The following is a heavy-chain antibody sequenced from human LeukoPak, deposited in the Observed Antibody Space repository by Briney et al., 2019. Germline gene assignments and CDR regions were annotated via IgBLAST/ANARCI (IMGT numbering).Heavy chain of an antibody. CDR3: AREVPIAVAGTIDY. CDR1: GGSISSSSYY. CDR2: IYYSGST. D-gene: IGHD6-19*01. Sequence: PSETLSLTCTVSGGSISSSSYYWGCIRQPPGKGLECIGSIYYSGSTYYNPSLKSRVTISVDTSKNQFSLKLSSVTAADTAVYYCAREVPIAVAGTIDYWGQGTLVTVSS. V-gene: IGHV4-39*07. J-gene: IGHJ4*02.